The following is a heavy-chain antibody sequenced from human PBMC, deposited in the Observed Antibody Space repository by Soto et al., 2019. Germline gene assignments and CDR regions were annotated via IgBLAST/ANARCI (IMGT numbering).Heavy chain of an antibody. CDR2: IYYSGST. CDR3: ARARIDAFDI. CDR1: GGSISSGGYY. V-gene: IGHV4-31*03. J-gene: IGHJ3*02. Sequence: PSETLSLTCTVSGGSISSGGYYWSWIRQHPGKGLEWIGYIYYSGSTYYNTSLKSRVTISVDTSKNQFSLKLSSVTAADTAVYFCARARIDAFDIWGQGTMVTVSS.